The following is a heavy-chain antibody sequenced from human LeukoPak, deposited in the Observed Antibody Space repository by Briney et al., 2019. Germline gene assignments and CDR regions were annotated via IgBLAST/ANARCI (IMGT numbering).Heavy chain of an antibody. CDR3: ATPRSGSYINGFEP. CDR2: ITGSGGST. CDR1: GFTFRSYS. J-gene: IGHJ1*01. Sequence: GGSLRLSCAASGFTFRSYSMSWVRQAPGKGLEWVSGITGSGGSTYYADLVKGRFTISRDNSKNTLYLQMNSLTAEDTAVYYCATPRSGSYINGFEPWGQGTLVTVSS. D-gene: IGHD1-26*01. V-gene: IGHV3-23*01.